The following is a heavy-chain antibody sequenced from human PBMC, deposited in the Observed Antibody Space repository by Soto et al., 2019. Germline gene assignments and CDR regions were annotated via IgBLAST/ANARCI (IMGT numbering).Heavy chain of an antibody. CDR3: ARDRSGGPYYYYYGMDV. CDR1: GYTFTGYY. Sequence: GASVKVSCKASGYTFTGYYMHWVRQAPGQGLEWMGWINPNSGGTNYAQKFQGWVTMTRDTSISTAYMELSRLRSDDTAVYYCARDRSGGPYYYYYGMDVWGQGTTVTVSS. D-gene: IGHD1-26*01. J-gene: IGHJ6*02. CDR2: INPNSGGT. V-gene: IGHV1-2*04.